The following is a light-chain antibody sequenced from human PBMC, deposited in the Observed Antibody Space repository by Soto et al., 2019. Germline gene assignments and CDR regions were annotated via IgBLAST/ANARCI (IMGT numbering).Light chain of an antibody. V-gene: IGLV2-14*01. J-gene: IGLJ3*02. Sequence: QSALTQPASVSGSPGQSITISCTGTSSDVGGYNYVSWYQQHPGKAPKLMIYEVSNRPSGVSNRFSGSKSGNTASLTISGLQAEDEVDYYCSSYTTISTLEVFGGGTKLTVL. CDR3: SSYTTISTLEV. CDR1: SSDVGGYNY. CDR2: EVS.